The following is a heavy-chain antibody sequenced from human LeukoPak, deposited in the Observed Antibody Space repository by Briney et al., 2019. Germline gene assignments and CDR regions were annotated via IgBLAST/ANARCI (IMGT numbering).Heavy chain of an antibody. CDR2: TYYSGST. J-gene: IGHJ6*04. V-gene: IGHV4-39*01. CDR1: GGSISSSSDY. CDR3: ARRRGDV. Sequence: SETLSLTCTVSGGSISSSSDYWAWIRQPPGKGLEWIGMTYYSGSTYYNPSLKSRVTISVDTSKNQFSLKLSSVTAADTAVYYCARRRGDVWGKGTTVTVSS.